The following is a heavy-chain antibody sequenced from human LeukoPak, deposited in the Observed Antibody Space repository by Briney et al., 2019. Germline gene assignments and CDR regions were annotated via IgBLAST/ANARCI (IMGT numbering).Heavy chain of an antibody. CDR1: GHTFTGYY. D-gene: IGHD3-10*01. CDR3: EYNYYDSHNYYFDY. CDR2: INLNTGAT. J-gene: IGHJ4*02. V-gene: IGHV1-2*02. Sequence: ASVKVSCKASGHTFTGYYVHWLRQAPGQGPEWMGWINLNTGATNYAQNFQGRVTVTRDTSISTVYMDLSRLTSDDTAVYYCEYNYYDSHNYYFDYWGQGTLVTVSS.